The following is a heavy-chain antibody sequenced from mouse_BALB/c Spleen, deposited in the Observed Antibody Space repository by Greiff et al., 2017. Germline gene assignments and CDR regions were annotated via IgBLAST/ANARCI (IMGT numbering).Heavy chain of an antibody. V-gene: IGHV5-4*02. D-gene: IGHD2-3*01. CDR3: ARDGDGYSGYFDV. CDR2: ISDGGSYT. Sequence: EVKLVESGGGLVKPGGSLKLSCAASGFTFSDYYMYWVRQTPEKRLEWVATISDGGSYTYYPDSVKGRFTISRDNAKNNLYLQMSSLKSEDTAMYYCARDGDGYSGYFDVWGAGTTVTVSS. J-gene: IGHJ1*01. CDR1: GFTFSDYY.